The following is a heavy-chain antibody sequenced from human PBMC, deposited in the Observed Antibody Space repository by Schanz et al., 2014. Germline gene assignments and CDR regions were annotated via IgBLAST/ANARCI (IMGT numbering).Heavy chain of an antibody. Sequence: EVQLVESGGGLVQPGGSLRLSCEASGFTFRDYSMNWVRQAPGKGPEWISYISSYSTIHYADSVKGRFTISRDNARNSLFLQMNSLRDEDTAVYYCARGGATRFDYWGQGTLVTVSS. CDR2: ISSYSTI. CDR1: GFTFRDYS. J-gene: IGHJ4*02. V-gene: IGHV3-48*02. CDR3: ARGGATRFDY. D-gene: IGHD1-26*01.